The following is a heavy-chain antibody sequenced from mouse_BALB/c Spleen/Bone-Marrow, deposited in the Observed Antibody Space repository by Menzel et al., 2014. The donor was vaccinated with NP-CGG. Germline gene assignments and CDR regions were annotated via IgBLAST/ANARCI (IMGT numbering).Heavy chain of an antibody. CDR2: ILPGSGHS. Sequence: VKVVESGTELMKPGASVKISCKATGYTFSRYWIEWVKQRPGHGLEWIGEILPGSGHSNYNEKFKGKATFTADTSSNTAYMQLSSLTSEDSAVYYRARGLYGNYGEWGQGTSVTVFS. D-gene: IGHD2-1*01. J-gene: IGHJ4*01. V-gene: IGHV1-9*01. CDR3: ARGLYGNYGE. CDR1: GYTFSRYW.